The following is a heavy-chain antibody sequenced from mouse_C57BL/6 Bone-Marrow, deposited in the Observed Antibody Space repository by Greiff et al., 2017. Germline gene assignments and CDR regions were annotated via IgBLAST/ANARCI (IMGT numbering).Heavy chain of an antibody. Sequence: VQLQQPGAELVRPGSSVKLSCKASGYTFTSYWMHWVKQRPIQGLEWIGNIDPSDSETHYNQKFKDKATLTVDKSSSTAYMQLSSLTSEDSAVYYCARGATTVVALDYWGQGTTLTVSS. CDR1: GYTFTSYW. D-gene: IGHD1-1*01. CDR2: IDPSDSET. J-gene: IGHJ2*01. V-gene: IGHV1-52*01. CDR3: ARGATTVVALDY.